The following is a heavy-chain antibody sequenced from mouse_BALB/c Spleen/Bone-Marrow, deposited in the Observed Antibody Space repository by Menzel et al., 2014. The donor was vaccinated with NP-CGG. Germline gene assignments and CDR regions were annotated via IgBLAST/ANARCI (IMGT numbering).Heavy chain of an antibody. V-gene: IGHV1S81*02. Sequence: QVQLQQSGAELVKPGASVKLSCKASGYTFTSYWMRWVKRRPGQGLEWIGEINPSNGRTNYNEKFKSKATLTVDKSSSTAYMQLSSLTSEDSAVYYCARVGFDYWGQGTTLTVSS. CDR2: INPSNGRT. CDR1: GYTFTSYW. CDR3: ARVGFDY. J-gene: IGHJ2*01.